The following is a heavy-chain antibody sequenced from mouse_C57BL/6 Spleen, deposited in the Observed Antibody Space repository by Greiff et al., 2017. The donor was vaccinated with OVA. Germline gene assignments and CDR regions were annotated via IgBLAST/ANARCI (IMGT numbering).Heavy chain of an antibody. Sequence: VKLMESGPGLVAPSQSLSITCTVSGFSLTSYGVHWVRQPPGKGLEWLVVIWSDGSTTYNSALKSRLSISKDNSKSQVFLKMNSLQTDDTAMYYCARHYYGSSYWYFDVWGTGTTVTVSS. CDR3: ARHYYGSSYWYFDV. CDR1: GFSLTSYG. V-gene: IGHV2-6-1*01. CDR2: IWSDGST. J-gene: IGHJ1*03. D-gene: IGHD1-1*01.